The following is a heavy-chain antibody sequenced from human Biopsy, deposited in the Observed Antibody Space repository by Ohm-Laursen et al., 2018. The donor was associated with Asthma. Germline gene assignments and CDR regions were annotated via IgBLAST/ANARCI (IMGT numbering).Heavy chain of an antibody. D-gene: IGHD1-20*01. Sequence: SLRLSCSASGFSFSTYWMHWVRQAPGKGLVWVARINSDGSSLSYADSVKGRFTVSRDNAKNTLYLQMNSLRGEDTAVYYCAVLGRITNACWGQGTLVTVSS. CDR2: INSDGSSL. V-gene: IGHV3-74*01. CDR1: GFSFSTYW. CDR3: AVLGRITNAC. J-gene: IGHJ4*02.